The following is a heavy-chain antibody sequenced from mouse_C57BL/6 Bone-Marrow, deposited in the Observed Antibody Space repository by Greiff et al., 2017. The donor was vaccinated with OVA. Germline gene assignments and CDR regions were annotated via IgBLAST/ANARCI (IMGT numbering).Heavy chain of an antibody. CDR3: ASPYYYGSSKGDYFDY. V-gene: IGHV1-82*01. CDR1: GYAFSSSW. D-gene: IGHD1-1*01. J-gene: IGHJ2*01. Sequence: QVQLQQSGPELVKPGASVKISCKASGYAFSSSWMNWVKQRPGKGLEWIGRIYPGDGDTNYNGKFKGKATLTADKSSSTAYMQLSSLTSEDSAVYFCASPYYYGSSKGDYFDYWGQGTTLTVSS. CDR2: IYPGDGDT.